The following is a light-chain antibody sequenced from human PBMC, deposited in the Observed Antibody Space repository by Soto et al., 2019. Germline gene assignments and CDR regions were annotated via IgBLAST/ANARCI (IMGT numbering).Light chain of an antibody. CDR3: SSYATSSTFV. CDR1: ISDIGAYNF. J-gene: IGLJ1*01. Sequence: QSALTQPASVSGSPGQSITISCTGTISDIGAYNFVSWYQHHAGKAPILMVYHVTDRPSGLANRFSAYKSGNTASLTISALYAEDEDDACCSSYATSSTFVFGTGTKLTVL. CDR2: HVT. V-gene: IGLV2-14*03.